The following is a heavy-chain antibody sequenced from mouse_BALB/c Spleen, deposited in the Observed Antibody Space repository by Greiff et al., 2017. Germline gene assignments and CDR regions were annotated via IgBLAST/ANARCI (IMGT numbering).Heavy chain of an antibody. V-gene: IGHV5-6-5*01. D-gene: IGHD2-4*01. CDR1: GFTFSSYA. CDR2: ISSGGST. CDR3: ARGTTMITTAFAY. J-gene: IGHJ3*01. Sequence: EVMLVESGGGLVKPGGSLKLSCAASGFTFSSYAMSWVRQTPEKRLEWVASISSGGSTYYPDSVKGRFTISRDNARNILYLQMSSLRSEDTAMYYCARGTTMITTAFAYWGQGTLVTVSA.